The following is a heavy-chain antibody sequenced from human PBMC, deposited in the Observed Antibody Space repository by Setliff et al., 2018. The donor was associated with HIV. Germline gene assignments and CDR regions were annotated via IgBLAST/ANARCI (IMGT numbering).Heavy chain of an antibody. CDR1: EYSFTNHY. D-gene: IGHD5-12*01. Sequence: GASVKVSCKSSEYSFTNHYMHWVRQAPGQGLEWMGVINPTGGSTRNTQKFQGRVAMTRDTSTSTVYMELSSLRSEDTAVYYCASAGAWQRNALDIWGQGTMVTVSS. V-gene: IGHV1-46*01. J-gene: IGHJ3*02. CDR3: ASAGAWQRNALDI. CDR2: INPTGGST.